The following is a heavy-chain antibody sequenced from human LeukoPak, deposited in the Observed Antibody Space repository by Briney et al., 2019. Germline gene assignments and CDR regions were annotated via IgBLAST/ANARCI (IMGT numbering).Heavy chain of an antibody. Sequence: ASVKVSCKASGGTFSSYAISWVRQAPGQGLEWMGGIIPIFGTANYAQKFQGRVTITADESTSTAYMELSSLRSEDTALYYCARDGRFDASYSSGDILHYWGQGTLVTVSS. CDR3: ARDGRFDASYSSGDILHY. CDR2: IIPIFGTA. J-gene: IGHJ4*02. V-gene: IGHV1-69*13. CDR1: GGTFSSYA. D-gene: IGHD6-19*01.